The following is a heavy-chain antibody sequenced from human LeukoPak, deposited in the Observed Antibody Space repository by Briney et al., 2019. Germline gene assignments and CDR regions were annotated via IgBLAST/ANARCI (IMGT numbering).Heavy chain of an antibody. CDR3: TTRGPGSGWTGGAFDI. CDR1: GYTFTSYG. D-gene: IGHD6-19*01. V-gene: IGHV1-69*13. J-gene: IGHJ3*02. Sequence: SVKVSCKASGYTFTSYGISWVRQAPGQGLEWMGGIIPIFGTANYAQKFQGRVTITADESTSTAYMELSSLRSEDTAVYYCTTRGPGSGWTGGAFDIWGQGTMVTVSS. CDR2: IIPIFGTA.